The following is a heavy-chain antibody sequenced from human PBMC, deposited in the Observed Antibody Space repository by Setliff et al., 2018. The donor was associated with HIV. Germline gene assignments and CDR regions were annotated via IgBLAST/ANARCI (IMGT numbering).Heavy chain of an antibody. CDR3: ASRLPLSSGSAFAY. D-gene: IGHD3-10*01. CDR1: GGSISGYY. V-gene: IGHV4-59*04. Sequence: SETLSLTCTVSGGSISGYYWGWIRQPPGKGLEWVGHINHSRSTFYNPSLKNRVTMSIDTSKNQFSLKLTSVTAADTSVYFCASRLPLSSGSAFAYWGQGTLVTVSS. J-gene: IGHJ4*02. CDR2: INHSRST.